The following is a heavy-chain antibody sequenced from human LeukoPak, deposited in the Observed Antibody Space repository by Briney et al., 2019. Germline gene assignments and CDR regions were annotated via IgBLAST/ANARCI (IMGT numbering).Heavy chain of an antibody. Sequence: PSETLSLTCTVSGGSISSYYWSWIRQPPGKGLEWIGYIYTSGSTNYNPSLKSRVTISVDTSKNQFSLKLSSVTAADTAVYYCARHPLDYYYYMDVWGKGTTVTVSS. CDR1: GGSISSYY. V-gene: IGHV4-4*09. CDR3: ARHPLDYYYYMDV. J-gene: IGHJ6*03. CDR2: IYTSGST.